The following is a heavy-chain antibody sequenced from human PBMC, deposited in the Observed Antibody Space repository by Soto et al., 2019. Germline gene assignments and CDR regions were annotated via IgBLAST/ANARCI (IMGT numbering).Heavy chain of an antibody. CDR1: GFIFSDYA. Sequence: GGSLRLSCVASGFIFSDYAMTLIRQAPGKGLEWVATISASGGNIEYTDSLKGRFTISRDNSKNTLYLQMNSLRAEDTAVYYCAKDGSSDSSGFLWAFDIWGQGTMVTVSS. CDR2: ISASGGNI. J-gene: IGHJ3*02. CDR3: AKDGSSDSSGFLWAFDI. D-gene: IGHD3-22*01. V-gene: IGHV3-23*01.